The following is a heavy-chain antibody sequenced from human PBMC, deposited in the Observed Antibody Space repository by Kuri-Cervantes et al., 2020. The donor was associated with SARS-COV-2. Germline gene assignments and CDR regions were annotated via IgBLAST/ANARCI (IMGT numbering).Heavy chain of an antibody. D-gene: IGHD5-12*01. CDR2: ISQSGRT. V-gene: IGHV4-34*01. CDR3: ARGGGAVLTGYPGYDVDYYFEY. Sequence: SETLSLTCAVYAGSPRTYYWSWIRQSPGKGMEWMGEISQSGRTNYNPSLESRVTISVDTSKNQFSLNLRSVTAADTALYFCARGGGAVLTGYPGYDVDYYFEYWGQGSLVTVSS. J-gene: IGHJ4*02. CDR1: AGSPRTYY.